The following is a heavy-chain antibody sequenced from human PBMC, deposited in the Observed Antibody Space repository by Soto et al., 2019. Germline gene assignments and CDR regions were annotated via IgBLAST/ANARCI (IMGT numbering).Heavy chain of an antibody. Sequence: GGSLGLSCATSGFILTSFGIHWVRQAPGKGLEWVAISWYDGINKDYADSVKGRFTVSRDISKNTVYLQMNSLRAEDTALYYCARDTDTNSRFSRLDPWGQGTMVTVSS. CDR1: GFILTSFG. J-gene: IGHJ5*02. V-gene: IGHV3-33*01. D-gene: IGHD2-8*01. CDR2: SWYDGINK. CDR3: ARDTDTNSRFSRLDP.